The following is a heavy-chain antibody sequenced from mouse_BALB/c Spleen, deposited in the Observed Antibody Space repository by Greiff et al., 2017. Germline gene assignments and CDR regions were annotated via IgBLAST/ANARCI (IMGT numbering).Heavy chain of an antibody. J-gene: IGHJ4*01. CDR3: ARSGRYYAMDY. CDR1: GYTFTSYT. CDR2: INPSSGYT. Sequence: QVQLKESAAGLARPGASVKMSCKASGYTFTSYTMHWVKQRPGQGLEWIGYINPSSGYTEYNQKFKDKTTLTADKSSSTAYMQLSSLTSEDSAVYYCARSGRYYAMDYWGQGTSVTVSS. V-gene: IGHV1-4*02.